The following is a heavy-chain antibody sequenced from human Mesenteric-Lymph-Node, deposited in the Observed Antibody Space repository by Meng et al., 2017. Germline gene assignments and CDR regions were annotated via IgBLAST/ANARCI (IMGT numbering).Heavy chain of an antibody. CDR1: GGSISSGGHS. V-gene: IGHV4-31*03. J-gene: IGHJ4*01. D-gene: IGHD3-22*01. Sequence: QVQLKESGPGLVKPSQTLSLTCTVSGGSISSGGHSWSWIRQHPGKGLEWIAYIYYSGSTYYNPSLKSRVILSVDTSKNQFSLKLSSVTAADTAVYYCARVDSSGYFLDYWGQGTLVTVSS. CDR3: ARVDSSGYFLDY. CDR2: IYYSGST.